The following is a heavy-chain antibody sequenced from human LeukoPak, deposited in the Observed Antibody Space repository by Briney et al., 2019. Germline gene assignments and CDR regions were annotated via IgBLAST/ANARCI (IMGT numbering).Heavy chain of an antibody. CDR1: GASTSCTNYC. CDR2: IYNPGNT. Sequence: LQRLSLTCSVSGASTSCTNYCCGSIRSSPCNGLQSLERIYNPGNTYSNPPLQSRLSMSVDTVKNLISLKLTSVTAADTAVYFCASRYCPNSNYHLVGDYWGHGSPVTFSS. J-gene: IGHJ4*01. V-gene: IGHV4-39*01. CDR3: ASRYCPNSNYHLVGDY. D-gene: IGHD2-8*01.